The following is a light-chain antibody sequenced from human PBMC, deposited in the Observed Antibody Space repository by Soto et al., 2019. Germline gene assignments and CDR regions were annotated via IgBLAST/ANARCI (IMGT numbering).Light chain of an antibody. CDR1: SSNIGAGYD. CDR3: QSSDTSLSGSL. J-gene: IGLJ2*01. V-gene: IGLV1-40*01. CDR2: GNN. Sequence: QSVLTQPPSVSGAPGQRVTISCTGSSSNIGAGYDVHWYQQLPGTAPKLLIYGNNNRPSRVPDRFSGSRSGTSASLAITGLQAEDEAVYYCQSSDTSLSGSLFGGGTKLTVL.